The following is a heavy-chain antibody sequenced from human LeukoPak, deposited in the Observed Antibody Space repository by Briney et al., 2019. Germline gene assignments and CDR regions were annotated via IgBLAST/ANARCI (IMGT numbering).Heavy chain of an antibody. V-gene: IGHV4-34*01. J-gene: IGHJ5*02. D-gene: IGHD2-8*01. CDR1: GGSFSGYY. CDR3: ASRGYCTNGVCYL. Sequence: SEALSLTCAAYGGSFSGYYWSWIRQPPGKGLEWIGEINHSGSTNYNPSLKSRVTISVDTSKNQFSLKLSSVTAADTAVYYCASRGYCTNGVCYLWGQGTLVTVSS. CDR2: INHSGST.